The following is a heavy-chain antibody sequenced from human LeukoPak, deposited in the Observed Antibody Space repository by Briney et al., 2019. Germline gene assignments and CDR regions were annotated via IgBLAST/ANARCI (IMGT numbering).Heavy chain of an antibody. CDR1: GFTFSSYW. Sequence: GSLRLSCAASGFTFSSYWMNWARQAPGKGLEWVASINHNGNVNYYVDSVKGRFTISRDNAKNSLYLQMSNLRAEDTAVYFCARGGGLDVWGQGATVTVSS. CDR2: INHNGNVN. J-gene: IGHJ6*02. CDR3: ARGGGLDV. V-gene: IGHV3-7*04.